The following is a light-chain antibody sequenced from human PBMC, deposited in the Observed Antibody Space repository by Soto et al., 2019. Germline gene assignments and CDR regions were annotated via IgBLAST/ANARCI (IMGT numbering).Light chain of an antibody. CDR2: DVS. V-gene: IGLV2-14*01. CDR1: SSDFGGYNY. Sequence: QSVLTQPASVSGSPGQSITISFTGTSSDFGGYNYVSWYQQHPGKAPKLMIYDVSNRPSGVSNRFSGSKSGNTASLTISGLQAEDEADYSCSSYTSSSTHVVFGGGTKLTVL. CDR3: SSYTSSSTHVV. J-gene: IGLJ2*01.